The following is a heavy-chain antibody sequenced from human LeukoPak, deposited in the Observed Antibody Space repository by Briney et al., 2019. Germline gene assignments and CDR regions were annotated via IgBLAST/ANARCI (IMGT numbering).Heavy chain of an antibody. CDR2: IYHSGSP. Sequence: PSETLSLTCTVSGYSISSGDYWVWIRQPPGKGLEWIGSIYHSGSPYYNQSLKSRVTISVDTSKNQFSLKLSSVTAADTAVYYCARARVVAARQYFDYWGQGTLVTVSS. V-gene: IGHV4-38-2*02. J-gene: IGHJ4*02. CDR3: ARARVVAARQYFDY. D-gene: IGHD6-6*01. CDR1: GYSISSGDY.